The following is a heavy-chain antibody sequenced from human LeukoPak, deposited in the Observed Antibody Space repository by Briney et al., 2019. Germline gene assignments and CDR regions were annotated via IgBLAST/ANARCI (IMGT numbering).Heavy chain of an antibody. CDR3: ARERRYSGSYAPLADFDY. D-gene: IGHD1-26*01. CDR2: INPNSGGT. J-gene: IGHJ4*02. CDR1: GFTFSSYA. Sequence: GGSLRLSCAASGFTFSSYAMHWVRQAPGQGLEWMGWINPNSGGTNYAQKFQGRVTMTRDTSISTAYMELSRLRSDDTAVYYCARERRYSGSYAPLADFDYWGQGTLVTVSS. V-gene: IGHV1-2*02.